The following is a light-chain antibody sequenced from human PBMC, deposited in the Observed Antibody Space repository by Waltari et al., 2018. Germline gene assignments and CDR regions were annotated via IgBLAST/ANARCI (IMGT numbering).Light chain of an antibody. Sequence: QSALTQLPSVSKYLGQSVTISCTGTSSDLGGYNGFSWYQQHSGTAPRLLIYAVSRRPSGVSDRFSGSKSGNTASLTISGLQAEDEADYYCGSYRSGSTYIFGGGTRLTVL. V-gene: IGLV2-18*02. CDR3: GSYRSGSTYI. CDR1: SSDLGGYNG. CDR2: AVS. J-gene: IGLJ2*01.